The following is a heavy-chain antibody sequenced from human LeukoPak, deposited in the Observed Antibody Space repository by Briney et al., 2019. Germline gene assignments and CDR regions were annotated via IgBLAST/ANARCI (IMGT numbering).Heavy chain of an antibody. CDR2: INTGGNA. Sequence: GGSLRLSCAASGFTVSSDYMSWVRQSPGKGLEWVSVINTGGNAYYADSVKDRFTISRDNYMNTLYLQMNSLRAEDTAVYYCARGAGYSYSSRYFDYWGQGTLVTVSS. CDR3: ARGAGYSYSSRYFDY. D-gene: IGHD6-6*01. V-gene: IGHV3-53*01. CDR1: GFTVSSDY. J-gene: IGHJ4*02.